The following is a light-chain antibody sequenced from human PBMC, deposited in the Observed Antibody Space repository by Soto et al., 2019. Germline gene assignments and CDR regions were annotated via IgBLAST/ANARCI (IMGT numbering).Light chain of an antibody. Sequence: QTVVTQEPSLTVSPGGTVTLTCASNTGAVTSDYYPNWFQQKPGQAPRALIYGITNKHSWTPARFSGSLLGGKAALTVSDVQAEDEADYYCLLYRGRALVFGGGTKLTVL. CDR3: LLYRGRALV. J-gene: IGLJ3*02. CDR2: GIT. V-gene: IGLV7-43*01. CDR1: TGAVTSDYY.